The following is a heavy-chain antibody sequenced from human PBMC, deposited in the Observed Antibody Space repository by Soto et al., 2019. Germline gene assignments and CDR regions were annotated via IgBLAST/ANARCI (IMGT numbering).Heavy chain of an antibody. CDR1: GGSFSGYY. V-gene: IGHV4-34*01. CDR2: INHSGST. J-gene: IGHJ4*02. Sequence: SETLSLTCAVYGGSFSGYYWSWIRQPPGKGLEWIGEINHSGSTNYNPSLKSRVTISVDTSKNQFSLKLSSVTAEDTAVYYCAKEVILYYYFDYWGQGTLVTVSS. D-gene: IGHD2-2*02. CDR3: AKEVILYYYFDY.